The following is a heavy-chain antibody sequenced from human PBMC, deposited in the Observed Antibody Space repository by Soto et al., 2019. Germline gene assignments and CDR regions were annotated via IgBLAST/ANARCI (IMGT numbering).Heavy chain of an antibody. V-gene: IGHV3-21*06. CDR1: GFTFTSYS. J-gene: IGHJ4*02. CDR3: ARESEDLTSNFDY. CDR2: ISSTTNYI. Sequence: WGSLRLSCAASGFTFTSYSMNWFRQAPGKGLEWVSSISSTTNYIYYGDSMKGRFTISRDNAKNSLYLEMNSLRAEDTAVYYCARESEDLTSNFDYWGQGTLVTVSS.